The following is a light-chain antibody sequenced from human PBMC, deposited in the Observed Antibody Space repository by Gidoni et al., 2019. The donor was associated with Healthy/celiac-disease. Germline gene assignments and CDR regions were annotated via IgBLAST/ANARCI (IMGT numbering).Light chain of an antibody. CDR2: GNS. J-gene: IGLJ2*01. V-gene: IGLV1-40*01. CDR1: SSNIGAGYD. Sequence: QSVLTPPPSVSGAPGQWVTIACTGSSSNIGAGYDVHWYQQLPGTAPKLLIYGNSNRPSGVPDRLSGSKSGTSASLAITGLQAEDEADYYCQSYDSSLSGVVFGGGTKLTVL. CDR3: QSYDSSLSGVV.